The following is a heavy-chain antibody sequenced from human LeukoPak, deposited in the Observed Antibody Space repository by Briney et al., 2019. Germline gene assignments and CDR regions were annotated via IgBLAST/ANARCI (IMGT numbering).Heavy chain of an antibody. J-gene: IGHJ6*03. CDR1: GYSLSNGYN. CDR3: ACSAQYSYYYYMDV. CDR2: TYHSGTS. Sequence: SETLSLTCTVSGYSLSNGYNWGCIRRPPGKGREGIGTTYHSGTSYYNPSLKSRVTISVDTSKNQLSLKVNSVTAADTAEYYCACSAQYSYYYYMDVWGKGTTVTVSS. D-gene: IGHD2/OR15-2a*01. V-gene: IGHV4-38-2*02.